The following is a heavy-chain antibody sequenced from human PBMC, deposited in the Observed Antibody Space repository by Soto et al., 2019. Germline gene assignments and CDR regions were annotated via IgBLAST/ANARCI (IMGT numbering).Heavy chain of an antibody. CDR1: GGSISSGGYY. D-gene: IGHD6-13*01. CDR3: ARRVAAAGPLDWYFDL. J-gene: IGHJ2*01. Sequence: QVQLQESGPGLVKPSQTLSLTCTVSGGSISSGGYYWSWIRQHPGKGLEWIGYIYYSGSTYYNPSLKSRVTISVDTSKNQFSLKLSSVTAADTAVYYCARRVAAAGPLDWYFDLWGRGTLVTVSS. V-gene: IGHV4-31*03. CDR2: IYYSGST.